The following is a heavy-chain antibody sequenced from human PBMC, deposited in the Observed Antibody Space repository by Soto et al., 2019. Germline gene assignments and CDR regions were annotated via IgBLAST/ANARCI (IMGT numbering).Heavy chain of an antibody. CDR1: GGSISSYY. V-gene: IGHV4-59*12. D-gene: IGHD4-17*01. J-gene: IGHJ4*02. Sequence: PSETLSLTCTVSGGSISSYYWSWIRQPPGKGQEWIGYIYYSGSTNYNPSLKSRVTISVDRSKNQFSLKLSSVTAADTAVYYCARASTTVTTLDYWGQGTLVTVSS. CDR2: IYYSGST. CDR3: ARASTTVTTLDY.